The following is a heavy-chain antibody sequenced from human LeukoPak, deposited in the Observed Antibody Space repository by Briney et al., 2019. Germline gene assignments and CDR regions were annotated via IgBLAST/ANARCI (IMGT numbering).Heavy chain of an antibody. J-gene: IGHJ4*02. D-gene: IGHD2-15*01. CDR3: TTGPIVVVVAATRDY. CDR1: GFTFSNYP. CDR2: IKSKTDGGTT. V-gene: IGHV3-15*01. Sequence: GGSLRLSCAASGFTFSNYPMSWVRQAPGKGLEWVGRIKSKTDGGTTDYAAPVKGRFTISRDDSKNTLYLQMNSLKTEDTAVYYCTTGPIVVVVAATRDYWGQGTLVTVSS.